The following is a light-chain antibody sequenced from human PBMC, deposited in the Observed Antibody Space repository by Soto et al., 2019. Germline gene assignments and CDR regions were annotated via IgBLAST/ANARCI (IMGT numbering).Light chain of an antibody. Sequence: ETVLTQSPGTLSLSPGERATLSCRSSQSVSSSSLAWYQQKPGQAPRLLIYGASSRATGTPDRFSGSGSGTDFTLTISRLEPEDFAVYYCQQYGSSPLTFGGGTNVEIK. CDR2: GAS. J-gene: IGKJ4*01. V-gene: IGKV3-20*01. CDR3: QQYGSSPLT. CDR1: QSVSSSS.